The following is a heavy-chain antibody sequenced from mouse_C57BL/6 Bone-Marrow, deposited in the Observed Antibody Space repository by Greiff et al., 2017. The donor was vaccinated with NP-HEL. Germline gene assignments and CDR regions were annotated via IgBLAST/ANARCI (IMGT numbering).Heavy chain of an antibody. CDR1: GVDFSRYW. CDR2: INPDSSTI. D-gene: IGHD3-1*01. V-gene: IGHV4-1*01. J-gene: IGHJ2*01. Sequence: ASGVDFSRYWMSWVRRAPGKGLEWIGEINPDSSTINYAPSLKDKFIISRDNAKNTLYLQMSKVRSEDTALYYCARGALYYFDYWGQGTTLTVSS. CDR3: ARGALYYFDY.